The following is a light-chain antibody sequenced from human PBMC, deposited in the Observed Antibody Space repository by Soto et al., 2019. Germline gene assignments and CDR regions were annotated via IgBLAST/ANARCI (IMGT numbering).Light chain of an antibody. CDR3: SSYTSSSTPLYV. CDR1: SSDVGGYNY. Sequence: QSVLTQPASVSGSPGQSITISCTGTSSDVGGYNYVSWYQQHPGKAPKLMIYDVSNRPSGVSNRFSGSKSGNMASLTISGLQAEDEADYYCSSYTSSSTPLYVFGTGTQGHRP. V-gene: IGLV2-14*01. CDR2: DVS. J-gene: IGLJ1*01.